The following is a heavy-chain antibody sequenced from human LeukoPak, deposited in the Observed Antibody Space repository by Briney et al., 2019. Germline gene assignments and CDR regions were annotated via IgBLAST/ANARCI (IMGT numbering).Heavy chain of an antibody. CDR3: ARAGTLQSNPSAFDI. CDR2: IYYSGST. J-gene: IGHJ3*02. D-gene: IGHD5-24*01. Sequence: SETLSLTCTVSGGSISSYYWSWIRQPPGKGLEWIGYIYYSGSTSYNPSLRSRVTISVDTSKGQFSLKLYSVTAADTAVYYCARAGTLQSNPSAFDIWGQGTMVTVSS. CDR1: GGSISSYY. V-gene: IGHV4-59*01.